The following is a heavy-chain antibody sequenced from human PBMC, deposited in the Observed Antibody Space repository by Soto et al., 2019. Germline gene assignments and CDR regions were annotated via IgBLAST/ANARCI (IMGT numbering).Heavy chain of an antibody. V-gene: IGHV1-18*04. CDR3: AKNWHPPDYHYCMDF. CDR1: GYSFTTYG. CDR2: ISGYNGDT. Sequence: ASVKVSCKASGYSFTTYGISWVRQAPGQGLEWMGWISGYNGDTNNAQKFQCRVTMTIDRSTTTAYLGLRSLTSDDTAVYYCAKNWHPPDYHYCMDFWDRGIRVTVSS. J-gene: IGHJ6*04.